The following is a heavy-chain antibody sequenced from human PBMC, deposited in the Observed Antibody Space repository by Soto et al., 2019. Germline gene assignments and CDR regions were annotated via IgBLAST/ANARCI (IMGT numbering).Heavy chain of an antibody. V-gene: IGHV3-21*01. CDR3: ARGPYMVRGVINALDP. J-gene: IGHJ5*02. CDR2: ISSSSSYI. Sequence: GGSLRLSCAASGFTFSSYSMNWVRQAPGKGLEWVSSISSSSSYIYYADPVKGRFTISRDNAKNSLYLQMNSLRAEDTAVYYCARGPYMVRGVINALDPWGQGTLVTVSS. D-gene: IGHD3-10*01. CDR1: GFTFSSYS.